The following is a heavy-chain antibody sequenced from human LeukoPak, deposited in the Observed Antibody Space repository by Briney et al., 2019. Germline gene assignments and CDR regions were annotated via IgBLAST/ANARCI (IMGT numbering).Heavy chain of an antibody. CDR3: ARLANWDYYFDY. CDR1: GGSISSSSYY. V-gene: IGHV4-39*01. CDR2: IYYSGST. Sequence: SETLSLTCTVSGGSISSSSYYWGWIRQPPGKGLEWIGSIYYSGSTYYNTSLKSRVTISVDTSKNRFSLKLSSVTAADTAVYYCARLANWDYYFDYWGQGTLVTVSS. J-gene: IGHJ4*02. D-gene: IGHD7-27*01.